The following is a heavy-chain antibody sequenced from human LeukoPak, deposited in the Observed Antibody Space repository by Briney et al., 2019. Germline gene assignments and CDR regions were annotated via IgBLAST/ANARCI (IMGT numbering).Heavy chain of an antibody. J-gene: IGHJ6*02. CDR3: ARPNRITTFGVVILGMDV. V-gene: IGHV3-21*01. CDR1: TFTFSSYT. Sequence: GGSLRLSCAASTFTFSSYTMNWVRQAPGTGLEWVSSISSSGSYIYYADSVKGRFTISRDNAKNSLYLQMNSLRAEDAAVYYCARPNRITTFGVVILGMDVWGQGTTVTVSS. D-gene: IGHD3-3*01. CDR2: ISSSGSYI.